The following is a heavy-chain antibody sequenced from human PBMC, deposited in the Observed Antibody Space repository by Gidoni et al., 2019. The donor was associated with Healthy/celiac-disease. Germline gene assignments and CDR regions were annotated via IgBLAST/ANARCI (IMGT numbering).Heavy chain of an antibody. J-gene: IGHJ6*02. V-gene: IGHV3-33*01. CDR3: ARSFLPPGSHPHYGMDV. Sequence: QVQLVESGGGVVQPGRSLRLSCAASGFTFSSYGMHWVRQAPGKGLEWVAVIWYDGSNKYYADSVKGRFTISRDNSKNTLYLQMNSLRAEDTAVYYCARSFLPPGSHPHYGMDVWGQGTTVTVSS. CDR2: IWYDGSNK. D-gene: IGHD3-16*02. CDR1: GFTFSSYG.